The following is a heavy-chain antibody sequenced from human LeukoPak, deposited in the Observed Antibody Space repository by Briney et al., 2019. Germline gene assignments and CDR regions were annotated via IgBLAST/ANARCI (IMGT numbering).Heavy chain of an antibody. Sequence: GGSLRLSCAASGFTFSTYGMHWVRQAPGKGLEWVTLISYDGTDKYYADSVKGRFTISRDNSKNTLYLQMNSLRAEDTAVYYCARTSSWYYFDFWGQGTLVTVSS. V-gene: IGHV3-30*03. J-gene: IGHJ4*02. CDR3: ARTSSWYYFDF. D-gene: IGHD6-13*01. CDR2: ISYDGTDK. CDR1: GFTFSTYG.